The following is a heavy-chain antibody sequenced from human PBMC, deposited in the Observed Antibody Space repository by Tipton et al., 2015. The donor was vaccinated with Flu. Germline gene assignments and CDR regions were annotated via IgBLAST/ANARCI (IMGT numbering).Heavy chain of an antibody. CDR2: IYVSGRT. J-gene: IGHJ5*01. CDR1: GGSISRSPTYY. V-gene: IGHV4-61*02. CDR3: ARDYGDFNWFDS. Sequence: LRLSCSVSGGSISRSPTYYWSWIRQPAGKGLEWIGRIYVSGRTSYNPSLKSRVIISEDTSQNRFSLKLTSVTAADTAVYYCARDYGDFNWFDSWGQGKVVTVSS. D-gene: IGHD7-27*01.